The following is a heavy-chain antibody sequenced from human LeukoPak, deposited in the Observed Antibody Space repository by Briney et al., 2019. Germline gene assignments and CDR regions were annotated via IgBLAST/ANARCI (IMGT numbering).Heavy chain of an antibody. V-gene: IGHV3-66*01. J-gene: IGHJ4*02. CDR1: GITVSDNY. D-gene: IGHD6-19*01. CDR2: IYSGGST. CDR3: ARENKAVAAHYFDY. Sequence: GSLKVSCAASGITVSDNYMSWVRLAPGKGLEWVSVIYSGGSTYYADSVKGRFTISRDNSKNTLYLQMNSLRAEDTAVYYCARENKAVAAHYFDYWGQGTLVSAPS.